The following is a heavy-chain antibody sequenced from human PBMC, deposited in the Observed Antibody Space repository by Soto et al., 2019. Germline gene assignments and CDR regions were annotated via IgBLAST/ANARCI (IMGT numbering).Heavy chain of an antibody. CDR1: GCSISSGGYY. D-gene: IGHD3-22*01. Sequence: SETLSLAGPVSGCSISSGGYYWSWIRQHPGKGLEWIGYIYYSGSTYYNPSLKSRVTISVDTSKNQFSLKLSSVTAADTAVYYCARVLQSYYYDSSGYMTWGQGTLVTVSS. J-gene: IGHJ5*02. CDR3: ARVLQSYYYDSSGYMT. CDR2: IYYSGST. V-gene: IGHV4-31*03.